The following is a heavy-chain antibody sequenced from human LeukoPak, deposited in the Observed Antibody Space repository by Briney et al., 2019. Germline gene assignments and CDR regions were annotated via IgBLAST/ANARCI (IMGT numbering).Heavy chain of an antibody. Sequence: GGSLRLSCAASGFTFNSYSMNWVRQAPGKGLEWVSSISGSRSYIYYADSVKGRFTISRDNANNSLYLQMNSLRAEDTAVYYCASLNNIAAAAEDWGQGTLVTVSS. CDR2: ISGSRSYI. D-gene: IGHD6-13*01. J-gene: IGHJ4*02. CDR3: ASLNNIAAAAED. V-gene: IGHV3-21*01. CDR1: GFTFNSYS.